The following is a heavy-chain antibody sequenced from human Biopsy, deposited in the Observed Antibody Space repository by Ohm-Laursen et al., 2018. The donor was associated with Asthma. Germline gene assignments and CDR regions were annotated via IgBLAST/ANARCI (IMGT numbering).Heavy chain of an antibody. Sequence: SLRLSCSASGFAFRDFNINWVRQAPGKGLQWIASINSAGSYIYYADSVKGRFTISRDNAKNSLFLQMNSLRAEDTAVYYCARGGSRDLWGTYRYPWDYWGQGTLVTVSS. V-gene: IGHV3-21*01. CDR3: ARGGSRDLWGTYRYPWDY. CDR2: INSAGSYI. CDR1: GFAFRDFN. J-gene: IGHJ4*02. D-gene: IGHD3-16*02.